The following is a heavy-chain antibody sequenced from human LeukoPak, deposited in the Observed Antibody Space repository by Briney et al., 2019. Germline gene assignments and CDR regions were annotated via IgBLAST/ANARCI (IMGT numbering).Heavy chain of an antibody. D-gene: IGHD3-22*01. Sequence: SGGSLRLSCAASGFTFSGYWMSRVRQAPGKGLEWVANINLDGSVKHYVDSAKGRFTISRDNAKNSLYLQMNSLRAEDTALYYCATSDDSSGSDWGQGTLVTVSS. CDR3: ATSDDSSGSD. CDR2: INLDGSVK. CDR1: GFTFSGYW. J-gene: IGHJ4*02. V-gene: IGHV3-7*01.